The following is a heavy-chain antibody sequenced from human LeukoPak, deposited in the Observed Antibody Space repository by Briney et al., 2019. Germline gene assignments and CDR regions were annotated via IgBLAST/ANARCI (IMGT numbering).Heavy chain of an antibody. Sequence: GGSLRLSCAASGFTFSTYAMHWVRQAPGKGLEWVSAISGSGGSTYYADSVKGRFTISRDNSKNTLYLQMNSLRAEDTAVYYCAKDVGEVITAVFDYWGQGTLVTVSS. CDR2: ISGSGGST. CDR3: AKDVGEVITAVFDY. J-gene: IGHJ4*02. CDR1: GFTFSTYA. D-gene: IGHD3-22*01. V-gene: IGHV3-23*01.